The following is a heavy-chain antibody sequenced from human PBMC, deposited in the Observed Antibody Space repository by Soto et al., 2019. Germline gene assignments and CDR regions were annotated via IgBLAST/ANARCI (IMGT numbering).Heavy chain of an antibody. J-gene: IGHJ5*02. CDR1: GGTFSRHA. CDR2: IIPLFGTT. Sequence: VASVKVSCKSSGGTFSRHAINWVRQAPGQGLEWMGGIIPLFGTTNYAQKFKGRLTITAGESTNTTYMELSSLKSEDAAVYYCARASIHGSSWYFWFDPWGQGTLVTVSS. CDR3: ARASIHGSSWYFWFDP. V-gene: IGHV1-69*13. D-gene: IGHD6-13*01.